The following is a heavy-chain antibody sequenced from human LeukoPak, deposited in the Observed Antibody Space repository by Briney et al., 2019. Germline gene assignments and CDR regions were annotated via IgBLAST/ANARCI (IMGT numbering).Heavy chain of an antibody. CDR1: GGSINNYY. Sequence: SETLSLTCTVSGGSINNYYWSWIRQPPGKTLEWIGYIYYSGRTNYNPSLKSRITISVDSSKNHVSLNLTSVTAADTAVYYCARHGGGGGLFDFWGQGALATVSS. D-gene: IGHD2-15*01. CDR3: ARHGGGGGLFDF. CDR2: IYYSGRT. J-gene: IGHJ4*02. V-gene: IGHV4-59*01.